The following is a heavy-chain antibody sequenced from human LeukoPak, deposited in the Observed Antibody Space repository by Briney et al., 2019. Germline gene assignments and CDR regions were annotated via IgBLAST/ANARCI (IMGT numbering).Heavy chain of an antibody. J-gene: IGHJ4*02. CDR2: INPSAGST. CDR1: GYTFTSYY. D-gene: IGHD2-21*02. Sequence: ASVKVSCKASGYTFTSYYIHWVRQAPGQGLEWMGIINPSAGSTNYAQKFQGRVTMTRDTSTRTVYMELSSLRAEDTAVYYCARPPPYCGGDCYSTLGYWGQGTLVTVSS. CDR3: ARPPPYCGGDCYSTLGY. V-gene: IGHV1-46*01.